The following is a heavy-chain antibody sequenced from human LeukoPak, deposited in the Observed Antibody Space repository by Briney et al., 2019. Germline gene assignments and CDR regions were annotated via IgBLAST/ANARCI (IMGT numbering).Heavy chain of an antibody. Sequence: GGSLRLSCAASGFTFSDYYMSWIRQAPGKGLEWVSYISSSGSTIYYADSVKGRFTISRDNAKNSLYLQMNSLRAEDTAVYYCARDYKQQLVLFYYYYYYMDVWGKGTTVTVSS. D-gene: IGHD6-13*01. V-gene: IGHV3-11*04. CDR3: ARDYKQQLVLFYYYYYYMDV. CDR2: ISSSGSTI. J-gene: IGHJ6*03. CDR1: GFTFSDYY.